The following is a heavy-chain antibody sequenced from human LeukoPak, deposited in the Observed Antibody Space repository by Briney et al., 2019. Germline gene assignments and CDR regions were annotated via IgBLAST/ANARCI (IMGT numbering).Heavy chain of an antibody. V-gene: IGHV1-18*01. D-gene: IGHD6-6*01. CDR3: ARGGKGIAARTKLDY. CDR1: GYTFTSYG. Sequence: ASVKVSCKASGYTFTSYGISWVRQAPGQGLEWMGWISAYNGNTNHAQKLQGRVTMTTDTSTSTAYMELRSLRSDDTAVYYCARGGKGIAARTKLDYWGQGTLVTVSS. CDR2: ISAYNGNT. J-gene: IGHJ4*02.